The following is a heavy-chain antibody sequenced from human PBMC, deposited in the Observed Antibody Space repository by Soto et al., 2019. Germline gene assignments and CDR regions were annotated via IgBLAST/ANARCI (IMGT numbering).Heavy chain of an antibody. J-gene: IGHJ3*02. CDR2: IYYSGST. CDR1: GGSISSSSYY. CDR3: ARHGFYGEEYDAFDI. V-gene: IGHV4-39*01. D-gene: IGHD4-17*01. Sequence: QLQLQESGPGLVKPSETLSLTCTVSGGSISSSSYYWGWIRQPPGKGLEWIGSIYYSGSTYYNPSLKSRVTISVDTSKNQFSLKLSSVTAADTAVYYCARHGFYGEEYDAFDIWGQGTMVTVSS.